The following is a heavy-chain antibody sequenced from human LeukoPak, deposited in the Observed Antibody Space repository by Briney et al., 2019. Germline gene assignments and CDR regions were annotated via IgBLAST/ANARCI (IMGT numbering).Heavy chain of an antibody. CDR3: ARDVYYGSGSQRLDF. J-gene: IGHJ4*02. V-gene: IGHV3-21*01. CDR2: ISSSGNYI. D-gene: IGHD3-10*01. Sequence: GGSLRPSCAASGFTFSDYTMNWVRQAPGKGLEWVSYISSSGNYIYYADSIKGRFTISRDNAKNSVYLQMNSLRGEDTAVYYCARDVYYGSGSQRLDFWGQGTLVTVSS. CDR1: GFTFSDYT.